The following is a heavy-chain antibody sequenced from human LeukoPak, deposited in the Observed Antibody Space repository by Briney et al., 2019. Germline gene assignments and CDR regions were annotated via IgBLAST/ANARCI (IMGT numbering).Heavy chain of an antibody. J-gene: IGHJ4*02. Sequence: GGSLRLSCAVSGFTFSSYEMNWVRQAPGKGLEWVSEIYSGGSTYYAASVKGRFSISRDNSKNTVYLQMNSLRVEDTAVYYCAKARAVAGPIDYWGQGTLVTVSS. D-gene: IGHD6-19*01. CDR1: GFTFSSYE. CDR2: IYSGGST. CDR3: AKARAVAGPIDY. V-gene: IGHV3-53*01.